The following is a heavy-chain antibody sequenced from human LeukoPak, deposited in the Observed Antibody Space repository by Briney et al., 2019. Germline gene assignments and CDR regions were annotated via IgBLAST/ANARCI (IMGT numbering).Heavy chain of an antibody. CDR2: INPNSGGT. D-gene: IGHD1-26*01. J-gene: IGHJ5*02. CDR1: GYTFTGYY. CDR3: ARARIVGATTNWFDP. V-gene: IGHV1-2*02. Sequence: GASVKVSCKASGYTFTGYYMHWVRQAPGQGLEWMGWINPNSGGTNYAQKFQGRVTMTRDTSISTAYMELSRLRSDDTAVYYCARARIVGATTNWFDPWGQGTQVTVSS.